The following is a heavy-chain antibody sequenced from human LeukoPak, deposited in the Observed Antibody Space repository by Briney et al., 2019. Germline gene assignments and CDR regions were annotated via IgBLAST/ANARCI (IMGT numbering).Heavy chain of an antibody. D-gene: IGHD3-10*01. CDR3: ARAVTMVRGVDYYYYMDV. J-gene: IGHJ6*03. CDR1: GGSISSYY. CDR2: IYYSGST. V-gene: IGHV4-59*01. Sequence: PSETLSLTCTVSGGSISSYYWSWIRQAPGKGLEWIGYIYYSGSTNYNPSLKSRVTISLDTSKKQFSLKLSSVTAADTAVYYCARAVTMVRGVDYYYYMDVWGKGTTVTVSS.